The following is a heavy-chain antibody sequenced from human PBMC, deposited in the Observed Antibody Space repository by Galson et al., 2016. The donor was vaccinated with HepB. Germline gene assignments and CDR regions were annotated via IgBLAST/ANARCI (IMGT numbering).Heavy chain of an antibody. Sequence: ETLSLTCTVSGASISSSSYYWAWIRQPPGKGLEWIGSVYYSGTTYYNPSLKSRATVSVDTSKNQFSLKLSSVSAADTAVYYCARLVMSGHIYYGMDVWGQGTTVTVSS. CDR3: ARLVMSGHIYYGMDV. V-gene: IGHV4-39*01. J-gene: IGHJ6*02. CDR2: VYYSGTT. D-gene: IGHD3-16*01. CDR1: GASISSSSYY.